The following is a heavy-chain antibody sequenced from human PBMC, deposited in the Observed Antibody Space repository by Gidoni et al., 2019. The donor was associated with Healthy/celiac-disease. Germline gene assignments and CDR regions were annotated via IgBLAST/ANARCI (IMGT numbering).Heavy chain of an antibody. Sequence: QVQLVQSGAEVKKPGASVKVSCKASGYTFTSYGSSWVRQAPGQGLEWMGWISAYNGNTNYAQKLQGRVTMTTDTSTSTAYMELRSLRSDDTAVYYCARDQGVATIGSGWVDFDYWGQGTLVTVSS. CDR2: ISAYNGNT. V-gene: IGHV1-18*04. CDR3: ARDQGVATIGSGWVDFDY. J-gene: IGHJ4*02. CDR1: GYTFTSYG. D-gene: IGHD5-12*01.